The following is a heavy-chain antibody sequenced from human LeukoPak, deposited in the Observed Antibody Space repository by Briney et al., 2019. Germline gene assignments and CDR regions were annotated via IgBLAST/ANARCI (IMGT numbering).Heavy chain of an antibody. J-gene: IGHJ4*02. Sequence: NPGGSLRLPCAASGXTVSSNYVSWVRQAPGKGLEWLGYIYYNGRTKHNPSLKSRVTTSVDTSKNQFSLKLSSVTAADTAVYYCARHIGGPFDKWGQGTLVTVSS. CDR3: ARHIGGPFDK. CDR2: IYYNGRT. D-gene: IGHD2-15*01. V-gene: IGHV4-59*08. CDR1: GXTVSSNY.